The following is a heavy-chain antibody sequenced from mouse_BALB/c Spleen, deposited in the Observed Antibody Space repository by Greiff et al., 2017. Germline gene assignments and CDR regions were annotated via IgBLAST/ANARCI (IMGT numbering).Heavy chain of an antibody. CDR1: GFNIKDTY. CDR2: IDPANGNT. V-gene: IGHV14-3*02. J-gene: IGHJ1*01. CDR3: ARSRYYGPHWYFDV. Sequence: EVQLQQSGAELVKPGASVKLSCTASGFNIKDTYMHWVKQRPEQGLEWIGRIDPANGNTKYDPKFQGKATITADTSSNTAYLQLSSLTSEDTAVYYCARSRYYGPHWYFDVWGAGTTVTVSS. D-gene: IGHD1-1*01.